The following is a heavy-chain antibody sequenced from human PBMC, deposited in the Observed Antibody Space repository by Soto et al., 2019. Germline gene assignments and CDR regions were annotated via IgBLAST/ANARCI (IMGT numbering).Heavy chain of an antibody. CDR3: AKTVIGWSSRIFDY. V-gene: IGHV3-23*01. J-gene: IGHJ4*02. CDR2: ISISGGTT. CDR1: GFTFNNYA. D-gene: IGHD6-19*01. Sequence: EVQLLESGGGLVQPGGSLRLSCAASGFTFNNYAMTWVRQAPGKGLEWVSGISISGGTTYYADSVKGRFTISRDSSKDTMYLQMNSLRAEDTAVYYCAKTVIGWSSRIFDYWGQGTLVTVSS.